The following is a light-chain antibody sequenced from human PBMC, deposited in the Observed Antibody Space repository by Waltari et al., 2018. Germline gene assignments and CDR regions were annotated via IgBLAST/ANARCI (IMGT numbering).Light chain of an antibody. CDR2: GAS. Sequence: EVLPTQSPATLSVSPGERATLSCRASQRINSNLAWYQQKPGQAPRLLNYGASNRATGNPAMFSGSGSGTEFTLTFDSLQSEDFAVYYCQQYKNWPPYTFGQGTKLEIK. CDR1: QRINSN. V-gene: IGKV3-15*01. CDR3: QQYKNWPPYT. J-gene: IGKJ2*01.